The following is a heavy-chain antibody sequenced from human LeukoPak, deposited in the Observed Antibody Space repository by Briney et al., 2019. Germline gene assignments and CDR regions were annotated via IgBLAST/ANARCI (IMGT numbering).Heavy chain of an antibody. CDR3: ARGTRGYSSGWYSSTWYFDL. J-gene: IGHJ2*01. D-gene: IGHD6-19*01. CDR2: IYYSGST. V-gene: IGHV4-61*01. Sequence: PSETLSLTCTVSGGSISSGSYDWRWIRQPPGKGLEWIGYIYYSGSTNYNPSLKSRVTISVDTSKNQFSLKLSSVTAADTAVYYCARGTRGYSSGWYSSTWYFDLWGCGTLVTVSS. CDR1: GGSISSGSYD.